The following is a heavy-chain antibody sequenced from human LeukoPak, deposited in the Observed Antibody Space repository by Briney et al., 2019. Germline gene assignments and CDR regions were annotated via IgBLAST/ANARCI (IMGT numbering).Heavy chain of an antibody. CDR3: ARAPLLGSGWDY. D-gene: IGHD6-19*01. CDR2: IYYSGST. Sequence: SETLSLTCTVSGGSISSYYWSWIRQPPGKGLEWIGYIYYSGSTNYNPSLKSRVTISVDTSKNQFSLKLSSVTAADTAVYYCARAPLLGSGWDYWGQGTLVTVSS. CDR1: GGSISSYY. V-gene: IGHV4-59*01. J-gene: IGHJ4*02.